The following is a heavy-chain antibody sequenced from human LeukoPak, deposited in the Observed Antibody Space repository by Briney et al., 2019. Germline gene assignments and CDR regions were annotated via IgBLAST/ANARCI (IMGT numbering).Heavy chain of an antibody. Sequence: ASVKVSCKASGYSLTNYGITWVRQAPGQGLEWMGWISVYNGNTNYAQKLQGRVTMTTDTSTSTAYMELRSLRSDDTAVYYCARARYCSSTSCPGSYFDYWGQGTLVTVSS. CDR2: ISVYNGNT. J-gene: IGHJ4*02. CDR3: ARARYCSSTSCPGSYFDY. V-gene: IGHV1-18*01. CDR1: GYSLTNYG. D-gene: IGHD2-2*01.